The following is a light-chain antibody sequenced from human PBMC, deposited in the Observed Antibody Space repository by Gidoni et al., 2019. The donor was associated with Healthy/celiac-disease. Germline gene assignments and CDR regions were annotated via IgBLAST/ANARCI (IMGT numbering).Light chain of an antibody. CDR1: QSVSGY. CDR2: GAS. Sequence: ILMTQSPATLSVSSGERATLSCRASQSVSGYLAWYQQKPGQAPRLLIYGASTRATGIAARFSGSGTGTEFTLTISSLQSEDVATYYCQQYKEWPPERTFGPGTKVEIK. CDR3: QQYKEWPPERT. J-gene: IGKJ3*01. V-gene: IGKV3-15*01.